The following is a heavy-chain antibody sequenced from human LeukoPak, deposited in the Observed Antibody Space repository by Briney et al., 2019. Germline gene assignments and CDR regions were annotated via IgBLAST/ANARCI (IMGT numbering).Heavy chain of an antibody. CDR2: IYPGDSDT. J-gene: IGHJ4*02. V-gene: IGHV5-51*01. Sequence: GESLKISCKGSGYSFTSYWIGWVRQMPGKGLEWMGIIYPGDSDTRYSPSFQGQVTISADKSISTAYLQWSSLKASDTAMYYCARHSSFRAAAGTKLGDYWGQGTLVTVSS. CDR1: GYSFTSYW. D-gene: IGHD6-13*01. CDR3: ARHSSFRAAAGTKLGDY.